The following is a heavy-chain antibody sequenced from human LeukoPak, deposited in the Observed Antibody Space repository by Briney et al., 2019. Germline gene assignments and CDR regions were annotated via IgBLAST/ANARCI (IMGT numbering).Heavy chain of an antibody. CDR2: IKQDGSEK. D-gene: IGHD5-12*01. CDR1: GFTFSSYW. CDR3: AKSRDSGYVHSAGFDY. V-gene: IGHV3-7*03. J-gene: IGHJ4*02. Sequence: GGSLRLSCAASGFTFSSYWMSWVRQAPGKGLEWVANIKQDGSEKYYVDSVKGRFTISRDNAKNSLYLQMNSLRAEDTAVYYCAKSRDSGYVHSAGFDYWGQGTLVTVSS.